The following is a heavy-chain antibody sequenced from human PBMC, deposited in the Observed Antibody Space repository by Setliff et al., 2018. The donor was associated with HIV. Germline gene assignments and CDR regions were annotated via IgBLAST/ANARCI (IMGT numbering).Heavy chain of an antibody. CDR1: GFIFSSYA. Sequence: GSLRLSCAASGFIFSSYAMSWARQAPGKGLEWVSAISGSGGSTFYADSMKGRFTVSRDNSKNTVYLQMNSLRAEDTAVYYCAKEGVAGSTRFDYWGQGALVTVSS. CDR2: ISGSGGST. V-gene: IGHV3-23*01. CDR3: AKEGVAGSTRFDY. J-gene: IGHJ4*02. D-gene: IGHD1-26*01.